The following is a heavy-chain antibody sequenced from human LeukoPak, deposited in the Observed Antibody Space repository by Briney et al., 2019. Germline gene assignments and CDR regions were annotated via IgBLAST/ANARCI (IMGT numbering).Heavy chain of an antibody. Sequence: PGGSLRLSRAPSGFTSSSYAMSSVRQAPGKRLECVSAISGSGGSTYYADSVKGRFTISRDNSKNTLYLQMNSLRAEDTAVYYCAKPGRDGYNFGYFDYWGQGTLVTVSS. CDR3: AKPGRDGYNFGYFDY. CDR2: ISGSGGST. V-gene: IGHV3-23*01. J-gene: IGHJ4*02. CDR1: GFTSSSYA. D-gene: IGHD5-24*01.